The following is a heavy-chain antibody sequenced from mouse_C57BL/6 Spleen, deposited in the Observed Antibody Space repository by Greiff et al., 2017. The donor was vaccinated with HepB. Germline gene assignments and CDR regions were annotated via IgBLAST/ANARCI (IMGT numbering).Heavy chain of an antibody. V-gene: IGHV3-1*01. CDR3: ARGGYYGSYAMDY. CDR2: ISYSGST. CDR1: GYSITSGYD. D-gene: IGHD1-2*01. Sequence: EVKLEESGPGMVKPSQSLSLTCTVTGYSITSGYDWHWIRHFPGNKLEWMGYISYSGSTNYNPSLKSRISITHDTSTNHFFLKLNSVTTEDTATYYCARGGYYGSYAMDYWGQGTSVTVSS. J-gene: IGHJ4*01.